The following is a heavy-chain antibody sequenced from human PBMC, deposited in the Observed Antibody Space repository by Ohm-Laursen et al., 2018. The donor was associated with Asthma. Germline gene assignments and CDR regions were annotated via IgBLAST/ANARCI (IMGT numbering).Heavy chain of an antibody. CDR1: GFTFSSYA. Sequence: SLRLSCSASGFTFSSYAMHWVRQAPGKGLEWVAVIWYDGTITYYADSLKGRFSVSRDNSKNTLFLQMNRLRVEDTAIYYCARDSGMAVVVDAFDLWGQGTMVTVSS. V-gene: IGHV3-33*08. J-gene: IGHJ3*01. CDR2: IWYDGTIT. D-gene: IGHD6-19*01. CDR3: ARDSGMAVVVDAFDL.